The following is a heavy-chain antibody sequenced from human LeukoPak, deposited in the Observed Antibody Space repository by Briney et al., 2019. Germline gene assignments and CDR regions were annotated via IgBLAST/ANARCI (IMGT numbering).Heavy chain of an antibody. J-gene: IGHJ4*02. CDR3: ASSAAGTGRGEEFDY. Sequence: GSLRLSCAASGLTFSSYAMHWVRQAPGKGLEWVAVISYDGSNKYYADSVKGRFTISRDNSKNTLYLQMNSLRAEDTAVYYCASSAAGTGRGEEFDYWGQGTLVTVSS. V-gene: IGHV3-30-3*01. D-gene: IGHD6-13*01. CDR1: GLTFSSYA. CDR2: ISYDGSNK.